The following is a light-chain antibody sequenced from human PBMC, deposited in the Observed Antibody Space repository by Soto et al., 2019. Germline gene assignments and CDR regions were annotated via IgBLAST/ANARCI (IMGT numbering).Light chain of an antibody. CDR2: GAS. CDR1: QSVTSNY. CDR3: QQYGRSPWT. J-gene: IGKJ1*01. Sequence: EIVLTQSPGTLSLTPGERATLSCRASQSVTSNYLAWYQQKPGQAPRLFIYGASSRATGIPDRFSGSGSGTDFTLTISRLEPEDYAVYCCQQYGRSPWTFGQGTKVDIK. V-gene: IGKV3-20*01.